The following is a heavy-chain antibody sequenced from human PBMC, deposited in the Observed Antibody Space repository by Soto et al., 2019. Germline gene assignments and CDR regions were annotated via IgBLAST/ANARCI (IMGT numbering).Heavy chain of an antibody. CDR2: ISAYNGNT. D-gene: IGHD3-3*01. Sequence: QVQLVQSGAEVKKPGASVKVSCKASGYTFTSYGISWVRQAPGQGPEWMGWISAYNGNTNYAQKLQGRVTMTTDTSRGTAYRGLRSLRSADTAVYCCARGFLECLSPSFDYWGQGTLVTVSS. CDR3: ARGFLECLSPSFDY. J-gene: IGHJ4*02. V-gene: IGHV1-18*01. CDR1: GYTFTSYG.